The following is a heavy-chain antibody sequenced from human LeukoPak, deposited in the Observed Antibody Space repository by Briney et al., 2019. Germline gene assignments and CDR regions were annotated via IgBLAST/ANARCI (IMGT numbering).Heavy chain of an antibody. V-gene: IGHV3-23*01. CDR2: ISGSGGST. D-gene: IGHD3-22*01. CDR1: GFTFSSYA. Sequence: PGGSLRLSCAASGFTFSSYAMSWVRQAPGKGLEWVSAISGSGGSTYYADSVKGRFTISRDNSKNTLYLQMNSLRAEDTAVYYCAKDWPYDSSGYYSYYFDYWGQGTLVTVSS. J-gene: IGHJ4*02. CDR3: AKDWPYDSSGYYSYYFDY.